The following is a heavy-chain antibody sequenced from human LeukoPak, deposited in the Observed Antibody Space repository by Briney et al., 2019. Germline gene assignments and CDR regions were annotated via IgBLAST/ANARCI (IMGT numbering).Heavy chain of an antibody. CDR1: GGSISSGGYY. V-gene: IGHV4-31*03. CDR3: AREAVVVTPYRYFDL. D-gene: IGHD3-22*01. Sequence: PSQTLSLTCTVSGGSISSGGYYWSWIRQHPGKGLEWFGYIYYSGSTYYNPSLKSRVTISVDTSKNQFSLKLSSVTAADPAVYYCAREAVVVTPYRYFDLWGRGTLVTVSS. CDR2: IYYSGST. J-gene: IGHJ2*01.